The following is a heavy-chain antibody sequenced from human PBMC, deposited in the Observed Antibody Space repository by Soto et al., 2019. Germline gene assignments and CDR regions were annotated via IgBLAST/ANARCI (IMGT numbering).Heavy chain of an antibody. Sequence: SETLSLTCTVSGDPMTRSVWWTWVRQPPGKGLEWIGEVFHTGNTNYNPSLKSRVTMSVDKSTNEFSLKVTSVTAADTAIYYCARKAWVRFDYWGQGAMVTVYS. V-gene: IGHV4-4*02. CDR2: VFHTGNT. J-gene: IGHJ4*02. D-gene: IGHD7-27*01. CDR1: GDPMTRSVW. CDR3: ARKAWVRFDY.